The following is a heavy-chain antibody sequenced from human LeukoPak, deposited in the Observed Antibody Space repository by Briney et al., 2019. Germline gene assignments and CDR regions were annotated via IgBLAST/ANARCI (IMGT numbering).Heavy chain of an antibody. V-gene: IGHV3-48*03. Sequence: GGSLRLSCAASGFTFSSYEMNWVRQAPGKGLEWVSYISSSGSTIYYADSVKARFTISRDNAKNSLYLQMNSLRAEDTAVYYCASSYGYVDYWGQGTLVTVSS. D-gene: IGHD5-18*01. CDR1: GFTFSSYE. J-gene: IGHJ4*02. CDR2: ISSSGSTI. CDR3: ASSYGYVDY.